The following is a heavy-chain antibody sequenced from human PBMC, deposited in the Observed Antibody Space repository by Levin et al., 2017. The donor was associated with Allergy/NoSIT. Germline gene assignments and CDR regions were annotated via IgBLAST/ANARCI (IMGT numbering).Heavy chain of an antibody. J-gene: IGHJ6*02. V-gene: IGHV6-1*01. Sequence: SQTLSLTCAISGDSVSSTTAAWNWIRQSPSRGLEWLGRTYFRSKWINEYAESVKGRISVNPDTSKNQFSLHLNSVTPDDTAVYYCTRDPGRGYGMDVWGQGTTVTVSS. CDR3: TRDPGRGYGMDV. CDR2: TYFRSKWIN. CDR1: GDSVSSTTAA.